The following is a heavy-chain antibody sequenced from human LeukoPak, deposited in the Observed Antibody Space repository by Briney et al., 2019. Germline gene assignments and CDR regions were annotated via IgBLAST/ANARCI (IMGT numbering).Heavy chain of an antibody. CDR1: GGSISSYY. CDR3: ARDNYGSGSYYD. Sequence: PSETLSLTCTVSGGSISSYYWSWIRQPPGKGLEWIGYIYYSGSTNYNPSLKSRVTISVDTSKNQFSLKLSSVTAEDTAVYYCARDNYGSGSYYDWGQGTLVTVSS. D-gene: IGHD3-10*01. V-gene: IGHV4-59*01. J-gene: IGHJ4*02. CDR2: IYYSGST.